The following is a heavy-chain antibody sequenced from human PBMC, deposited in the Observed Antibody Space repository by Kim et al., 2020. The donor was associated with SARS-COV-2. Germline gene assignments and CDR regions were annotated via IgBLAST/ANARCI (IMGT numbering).Heavy chain of an antibody. D-gene: IGHD3-10*01. CDR2: VYYGGST. V-gene: IGHV4-39*07. J-gene: IGHJ6*01. CDR1: GASLSNGDYF. CDR3: ARAGKYYYGSGTYARSGMDV. Sequence: SETLSLTCTVSGASLSNGDYFWGWIRQPPGKGPEWIASVYYGGSTYFHPSLKSRVSISLDRPKNQVSLKMNSVTAADTAVYFCARAGKYYYGSGTYARSGMDVWGQGTTVTVAS.